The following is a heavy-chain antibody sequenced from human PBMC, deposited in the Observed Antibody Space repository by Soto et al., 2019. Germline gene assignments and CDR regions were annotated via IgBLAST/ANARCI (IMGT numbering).Heavy chain of an antibody. CDR2: IYYSGST. J-gene: IGHJ3*02. D-gene: IGHD6-13*01. V-gene: IGHV4-39*01. CDR1: GGSISSSSYY. CDR3: ARSLAAAVVSDAFDI. Sequence: PSETLSLTCTVSGGSISSSSYYWGWIRRPPGKGLEWIGSIYYSGSTYYNPSLKSRVTISVDTSKNQFSLKLSSVTAADTAVYYCARSLAAAVVSDAFDIWGQGTMVTVSS.